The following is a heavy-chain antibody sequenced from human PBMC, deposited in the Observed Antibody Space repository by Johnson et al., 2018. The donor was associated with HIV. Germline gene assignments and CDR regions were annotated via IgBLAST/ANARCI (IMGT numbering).Heavy chain of an antibody. CDR2: LNWNAVST. Sequence: MLLVESGGGVVRPGGSLRLSCAASGFTFDDYGMSWVRQVPGKGLEWVSGLNWNAVSTGYADSVKGRFTISRDNAKNSLYLQMNSLRAEDTALYYCARETNYYVSIGGLGLYIWGQGTMVTFSS. CDR1: GFTFDDYG. CDR3: ARETNYYVSIGGLGLYI. J-gene: IGHJ3*02. V-gene: IGHV3-20*04. D-gene: IGHD3-22*01.